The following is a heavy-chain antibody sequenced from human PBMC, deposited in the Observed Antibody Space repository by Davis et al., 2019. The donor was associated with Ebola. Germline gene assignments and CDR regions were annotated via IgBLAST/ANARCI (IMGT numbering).Heavy chain of an antibody. CDR1: GGSVSSSTYY. Sequence: SETLSLTCTVSGGSVSSSTYYWGWIRQPPGKGLEWIGSIYYSGSTYYNLSLKSRVTISVDTSKNQFSLKLSSVTAADTAVYYCARRRSGWRSYGMDVWGKGTTVTVSS. J-gene: IGHJ6*04. V-gene: IGHV4-39*01. CDR2: IYYSGST. CDR3: ARRRSGWRSYGMDV. D-gene: IGHD6-19*01.